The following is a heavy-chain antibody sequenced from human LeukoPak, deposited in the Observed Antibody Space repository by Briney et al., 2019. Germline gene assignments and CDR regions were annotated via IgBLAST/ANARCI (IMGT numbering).Heavy chain of an antibody. CDR1: GFTFSSYA. V-gene: IGHV3-23*01. D-gene: IGHD3-22*01. J-gene: IGHJ4*02. CDR3: AKPPWGITLIVVAKYFDY. Sequence: GGSLRLSCAASGFTFSSYAMSWVRQAPGKGLEWVSGISGSGDSTYYADSVKGRFTISRDNSKNTLNLQMNSLRADDTAVYYCAKPPWGITLIVVAKYFDYWGQGTLVTVSS. CDR2: ISGSGDST.